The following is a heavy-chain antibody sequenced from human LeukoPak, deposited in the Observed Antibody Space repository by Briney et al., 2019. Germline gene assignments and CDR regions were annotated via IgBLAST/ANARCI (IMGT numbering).Heavy chain of an antibody. CDR1: GGSISSSSYY. Sequence: SETLSLTCTVSGGSISSSSYYWGWIRQPPGKGLEWIGSIYYSGSTYYNPSLKSRVTISVDTSKNQFSLKLSSVTAADTAVYYCARHMFASGWFGDDGMDVWGQGTTVTVSS. CDR3: ARHMFASGWFGDDGMDV. J-gene: IGHJ6*02. CDR2: IYYSGST. V-gene: IGHV4-39*01. D-gene: IGHD3-10*01.